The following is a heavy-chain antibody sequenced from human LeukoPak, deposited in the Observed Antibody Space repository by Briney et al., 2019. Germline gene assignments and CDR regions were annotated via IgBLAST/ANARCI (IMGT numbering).Heavy chain of an antibody. CDR1: GDSISSGGFY. CDR2: TYYRGST. J-gene: IGHJ3*01. CDR3: AKSLGLDAFDV. Sequence: SETLSLTCTVSGDSISSGGFYWSWVRQHPGKGLEWIGFTYYRGSTYYNPSLKTRVTMSIDASKNQFSLNLTSVTAADTAVYYCAKSLGLDAFDVWGQGTMVTVSS. D-gene: IGHD1-26*01. V-gene: IGHV4-31*03.